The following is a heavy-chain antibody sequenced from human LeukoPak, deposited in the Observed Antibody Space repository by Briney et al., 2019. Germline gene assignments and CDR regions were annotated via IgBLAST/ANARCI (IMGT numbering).Heavy chain of an antibody. Sequence: GGSLRLSCAASGFTFSSYAMSWVRQAPGKGLEWVSAISGSGGSTYYADSVKGRFTISRDNSKNTLYLQMNSLRAEDTAVYYCAKDGEYCTNGVCYIYYWGQGTLVTVSS. D-gene: IGHD2-8*01. J-gene: IGHJ4*02. V-gene: IGHV3-23*01. CDR1: GFTFSSYA. CDR2: ISGSGGST. CDR3: AKDGEYCTNGVCYIYY.